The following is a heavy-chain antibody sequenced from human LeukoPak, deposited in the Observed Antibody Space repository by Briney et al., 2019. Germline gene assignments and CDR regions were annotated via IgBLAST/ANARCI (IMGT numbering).Heavy chain of an antibody. CDR1: GVSISTYY. J-gene: IGHJ4*02. Sequence: NPSETLSLTCSVSGVSISTYYWIWLRQPPAKGLEWMGFFSYSGSTKYNPSLKSRVTMSVDTSKNQFSLKLNSVTAADTAVYYCARMYSGTSYYFDYWGQGTLVTVYS. CDR2: FSYSGST. D-gene: IGHD1-26*01. CDR3: ARMYSGTSYYFDY. V-gene: IGHV4-59*01.